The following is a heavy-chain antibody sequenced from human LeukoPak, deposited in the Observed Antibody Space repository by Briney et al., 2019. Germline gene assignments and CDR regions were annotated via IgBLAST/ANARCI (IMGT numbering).Heavy chain of an antibody. V-gene: IGHV4-34*01. CDR1: GGSFSGYY. Sequence: KPSETLSLTCAVYGGSFSGYYWNWIRQPPGKGLEWIGEINHRGSTDYNPSLKSRVTISVDTSKNQFSLKLNSVTAADTAVYYCARRPSGGWYNDDYWGQGTLVTVSS. D-gene: IGHD6-19*01. CDR2: INHRGST. J-gene: IGHJ4*02. CDR3: ARRPSGGWYNDDY.